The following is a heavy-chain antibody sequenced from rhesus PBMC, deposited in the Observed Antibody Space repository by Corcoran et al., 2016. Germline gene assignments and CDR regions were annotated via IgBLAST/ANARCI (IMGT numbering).Heavy chain of an antibody. Sequence: QVQLQESGPGLVKPSETLSLTCAVSGGSISSSNWWSWIRQSPGKGLEWIGYIYGGSGSTRYNPSLKSRVPLSVDTSKNKLSLKLSSVTAADTAVYYCARTKTGYSGSFHFDYWGQGVLVTVSS. D-gene: IGHD6-25*01. CDR3: ARTKTGYSGSFHFDY. V-gene: IGHV4S7*01. CDR2: IYGGSGST. J-gene: IGHJ4*01. CDR1: GGSISSSNW.